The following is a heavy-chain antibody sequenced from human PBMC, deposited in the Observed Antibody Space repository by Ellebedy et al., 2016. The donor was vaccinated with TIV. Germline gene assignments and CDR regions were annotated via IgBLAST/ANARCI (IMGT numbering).Heavy chain of an antibody. J-gene: IGHJ4*02. CDR1: GFTFTSSA. Sequence: AASVKVSCKASGFTFTSSAMQWVRQARGQRLEWIGWIVVGSGNTNYAQKLQGRVTMTTDTSTSTAYMELSSLRSDDTAVYYCARDDETGTTPFDYWGQGTLVTVSS. D-gene: IGHD1-7*01. CDR3: ARDDETGTTPFDY. V-gene: IGHV1-58*02. CDR2: IVVGSGNT.